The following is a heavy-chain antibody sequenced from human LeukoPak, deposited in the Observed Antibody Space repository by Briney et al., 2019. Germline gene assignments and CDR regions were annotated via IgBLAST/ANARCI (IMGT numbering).Heavy chain of an antibody. CDR1: GGSVSSDSYY. CDR3: ARLRWQMATTTSFDY. V-gene: IGHV4-61*01. J-gene: IGHJ4*02. CDR2: IYYRGSA. D-gene: IGHD5-24*01. Sequence: KPSETLSLTCTVSGGSVSSDSYYWSWIRQPPGKGLGWIGNIYYRGSANYNPSLKSRVTISVDTSKNQFSLKVSSVTAADTAVYYCARLRWQMATTTSFDYWGQGTLVTVSS.